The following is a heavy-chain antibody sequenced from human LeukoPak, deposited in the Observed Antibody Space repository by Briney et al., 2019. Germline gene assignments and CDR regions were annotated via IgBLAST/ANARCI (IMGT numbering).Heavy chain of an antibody. V-gene: IGHV5-51*01. CDR3: ARGAHQDCTNGVCLGNFDY. D-gene: IGHD2-8*01. J-gene: IGHJ4*02. CDR2: IYPGDSDT. CDR1: GYSFTSYW. Sequence: GESLKISCKGSGYSFTSYWIGWVRQMPGKGLEWMGIIYPGDSDTRYSPSFQGQVTISADKSISTAYLQWSSLKASDTAMYYCARGAHQDCTNGVCLGNFDYWGQGTLVTVSS.